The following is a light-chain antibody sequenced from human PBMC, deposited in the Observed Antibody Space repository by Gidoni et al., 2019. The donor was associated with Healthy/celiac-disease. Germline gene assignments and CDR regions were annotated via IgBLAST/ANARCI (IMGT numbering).Light chain of an antibody. Sequence: DIVLTPSPGTLSLSPGESATLSCRASQSVSSSYLAWYQQKPGQAPRLLIYGASSRATGIPDRFSGRGAGKDFTITISRLEHEDFAVYYCQQYGSSPTFGQGTKVEIK. V-gene: IGKV3-20*01. J-gene: IGKJ1*01. CDR2: GAS. CDR1: QSVSSSY. CDR3: QQYGSSPT.